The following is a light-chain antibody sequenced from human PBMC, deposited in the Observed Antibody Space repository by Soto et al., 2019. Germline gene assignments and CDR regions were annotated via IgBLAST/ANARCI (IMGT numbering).Light chain of an antibody. CDR1: NSDVGGYNF. Sequence: QSALTQPAFVSGSPGQSITISCTGTNSDVGGYNFVSWYQQHPGKVPKLMIYDVTNRPSGVSNRFSGSKSGNTASLTISGLQAEDEADYYCSSYTSSSTLVFGTGTKV. J-gene: IGLJ1*01. V-gene: IGLV2-14*01. CDR2: DVT. CDR3: SSYTSSSTLV.